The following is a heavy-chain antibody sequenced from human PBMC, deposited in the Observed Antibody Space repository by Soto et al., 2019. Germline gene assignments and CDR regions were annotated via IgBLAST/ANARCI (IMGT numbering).Heavy chain of an antibody. V-gene: IGHV1-69*05. CDR2: IIPIFGTA. Sequence: WASVKVSCKASGGTFSSYAISWVRQAPGQGLEWMGGIIPIFGTANYAQKFQGRVTITRDMSTNTAYMELSGLRPEDTAIYYCAADAHRDDFWSSYPYYYYSMDVWGQGTTVTVSS. D-gene: IGHD3-3*01. J-gene: IGHJ6*02. CDR3: AADAHRDDFWSSYPYYYYSMDV. CDR1: GGTFSSYA.